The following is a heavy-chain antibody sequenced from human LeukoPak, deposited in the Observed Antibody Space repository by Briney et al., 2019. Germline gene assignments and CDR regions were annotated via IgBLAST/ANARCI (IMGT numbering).Heavy chain of an antibody. CDR2: IIPIFGTA. V-gene: IGHV1-69*13. CDR3: ARESGSGNYYYYYMDV. J-gene: IGHJ6*03. Sequence: SVKVSCKASGGTFSSYAISWVRQAPGQGLEWMGGIIPIFGTANYAQKFQGRVTITADESTSTAYMELSSLRSEDTAVYYCARESGSGNYYYYYMDVWGKGTTVTISS. D-gene: IGHD3-10*01. CDR1: GGTFSSYA.